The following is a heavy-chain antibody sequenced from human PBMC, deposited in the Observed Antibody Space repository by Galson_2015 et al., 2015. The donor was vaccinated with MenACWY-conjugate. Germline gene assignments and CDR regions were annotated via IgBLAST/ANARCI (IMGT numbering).Heavy chain of an antibody. CDR3: AGDFYSSGWKMIFDS. D-gene: IGHD6-19*01. CDR1: GGPINSNSHY. Sequence: ETLSLTCTVSGGPINSNSHYWAWIRQPPGSGLEWIGSLYYSGRTYYNPSLRSRVTISADMSKNQVSLKLSSVTAADTAMYYCAGDFYSSGWKMIFDSWGQGILVTVSS. CDR2: LYYSGRT. V-gene: IGHV4-39*07. J-gene: IGHJ4*02.